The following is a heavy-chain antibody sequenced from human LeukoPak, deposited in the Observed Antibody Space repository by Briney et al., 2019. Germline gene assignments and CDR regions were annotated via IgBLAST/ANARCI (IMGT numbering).Heavy chain of an antibody. Sequence: ASVKVSCKASGYTFTGYYMHWVRQAPGQGLEWMGWINPNSGGTNYAQKFQGRVTMIRDTSISTAYMELSRLRSDDTAVYYCARQFEKAAAGSDPSYYFDYWGQGTLVTVSS. D-gene: IGHD6-13*01. J-gene: IGHJ4*02. CDR1: GYTFTGYY. CDR3: ARQFEKAAAGSDPSYYFDY. CDR2: INPNSGGT. V-gene: IGHV1-2*02.